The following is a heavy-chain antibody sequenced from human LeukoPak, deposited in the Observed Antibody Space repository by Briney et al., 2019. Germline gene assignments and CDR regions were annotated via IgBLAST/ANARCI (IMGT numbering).Heavy chain of an antibody. J-gene: IGHJ1*01. D-gene: IGHD6-13*01. V-gene: IGHV4-30-2*01. Sequence: PSETLSLTCTVSGGSISSGGYYWSWIRQPPGKGLEWIGYIYHSGSTYYNPSLKSRVTISVDRSKNQFSLKLSSVTAADTAVYFCVREKLYSSSWGFQHWGRGALVSVSS. CDR1: GGSISSGGYY. CDR3: VREKLYSSSWGFQH. CDR2: IYHSGST.